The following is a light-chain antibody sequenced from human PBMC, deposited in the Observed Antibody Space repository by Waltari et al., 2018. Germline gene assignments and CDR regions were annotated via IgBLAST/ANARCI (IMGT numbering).Light chain of an antibody. CDR2: HAS. CDR1: QSISKY. V-gene: IGKV3-20*01. Sequence: EIVLTQSPGTLSLSPGERATLSCRASQSISKYLAWYQQKRGQAPRLLIYHASSRAAGIPDRFSGSGSGTDFSLSISSLEPEDFAVYYCQHYESLPVTFGQGTKVEIK. J-gene: IGKJ1*01. CDR3: QHYESLPVT.